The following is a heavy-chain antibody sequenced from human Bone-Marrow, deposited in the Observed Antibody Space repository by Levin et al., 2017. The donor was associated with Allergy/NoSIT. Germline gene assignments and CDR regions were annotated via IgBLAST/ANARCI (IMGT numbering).Heavy chain of an antibody. CDR3: ARPGGYSGGWLYYLDL. J-gene: IGHJ5*02. CDR1: GFTFSNYW. Sequence: PGGSLRLSCVASGFTFSNYWVYWVRQAPGKGLVWVSRINSDGTSTYYADSVKGRFTISRDNAKNTLYLQMNSLRAEDTAVYYCARPGGYSGGWLYYLDLWGQGTLVTVSS. D-gene: IGHD3-10*01. CDR2: INSDGTST. V-gene: IGHV3-74*01.